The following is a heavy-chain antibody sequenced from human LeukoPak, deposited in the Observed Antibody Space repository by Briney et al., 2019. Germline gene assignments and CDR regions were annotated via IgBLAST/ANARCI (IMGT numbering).Heavy chain of an antibody. CDR3: AREDTTGLTDF. J-gene: IGHJ4*02. CDR1: SGSIFRSYW. CDR2: IFHSGST. V-gene: IGHV4-4*02. Sequence: SGTLSLTCAVSSGSIFRSYWWSWVRQPPGKGLEWIGQIFHSGSTSYSPSLKSRVTISVDKSKNQFSLRLTSVTAADTAVYYCAREDTTGLTDFWGQGTLVTVSS. D-gene: IGHD1-1*01.